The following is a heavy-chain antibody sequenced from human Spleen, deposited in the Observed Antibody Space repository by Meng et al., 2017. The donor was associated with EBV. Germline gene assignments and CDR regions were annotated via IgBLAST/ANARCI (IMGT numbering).Heavy chain of an antibody. CDR1: GGSLSGYY. J-gene: IGHJ5*02. Sequence: ARRLNPPEPLSLTVGFYGGSLSGYYWTCIRQPPRKWPKWIGEINDTGNTNYNPSLKSRVTISVATSKTQFTLKLRSVTAADTGVYYCARGSFIYYRDSGRARFDPWGQGTLVTVSS. V-gene: IGHV4-34*01. D-gene: IGHD5-12*01. CDR3: ARGSFIYYRDSGRARFDP. CDR2: INDTGNT.